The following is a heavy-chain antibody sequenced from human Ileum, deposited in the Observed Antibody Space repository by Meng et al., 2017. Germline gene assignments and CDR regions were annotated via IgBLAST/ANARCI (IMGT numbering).Heavy chain of an antibody. CDR1: GGSISSGDYY. CDR3: ARDRDSSGYYPY. CDR2: IYYSGST. D-gene: IGHD3-22*01. Sequence: QVQLPESGPGLVKPSQTLSLTCTVSGGSISSGDYYWSWFRQPPGKGLEWIGYIYYSGSTYYNPSLKSRLTISVDTSKNQFSLKLSSVTAADTAVYYCARDRDSSGYYPYWGQGTLVTVSS. J-gene: IGHJ4*02. V-gene: IGHV4-30-4*01.